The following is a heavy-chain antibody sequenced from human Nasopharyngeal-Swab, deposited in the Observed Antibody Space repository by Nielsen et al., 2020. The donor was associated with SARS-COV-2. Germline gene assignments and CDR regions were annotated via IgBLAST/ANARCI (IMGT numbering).Heavy chain of an antibody. CDR1: GFTFSNYG. CDR3: AKDFSTGASGCLFD. Sequence: GESLKISCAATGFTFSNYGMHWVRKAPGKGLEWVPVIWFDGSKKYYADSVKGRFTVSRDNSKNTLYLQMSSLRAEDTAVYHCAKDFSTGASGCLFDWGQGTLVTVSS. V-gene: IGHV3-33*06. J-gene: IGHJ4*02. D-gene: IGHD6-19*01. CDR2: IWFDGSKK.